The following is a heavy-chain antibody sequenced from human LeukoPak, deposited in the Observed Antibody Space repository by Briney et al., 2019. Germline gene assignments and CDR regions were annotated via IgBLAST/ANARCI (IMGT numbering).Heavy chain of an antibody. J-gene: IGHJ4*02. V-gene: IGHV4-61*01. CDR3: ARATPSRSGLNY. Sequence: SETLSLTCNVSGGSVSSGSYYWSWIRRPPGKGLDWVGYVYYSGSTSYNPPLKSRLTISLDTSRNQFSLKLTSVTAADTAVYYCARATPSRSGLNYWGQGTLVTVSS. D-gene: IGHD6-19*01. CDR1: GGSVSSGSYY. CDR2: VYYSGST.